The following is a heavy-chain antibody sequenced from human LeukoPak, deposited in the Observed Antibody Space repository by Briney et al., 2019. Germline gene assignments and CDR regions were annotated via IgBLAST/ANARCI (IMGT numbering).Heavy chain of an antibody. CDR1: GYTFTSYD. CDR2: MNPNSGNT. J-gene: IGHJ6*03. Sequence: GASVKVSCKASGYTFTSYDINWVRQATGQGLEWMGWMNPNSGNTGYAQKFQGRVTITRNTSISTAYMELSSLRSEDTAVYYCAREKGYDFWSGSPYYYYYLDVWGQGTLVTVSS. D-gene: IGHD3-3*01. CDR3: AREKGYDFWSGSPYYYYYLDV. V-gene: IGHV1-8*03.